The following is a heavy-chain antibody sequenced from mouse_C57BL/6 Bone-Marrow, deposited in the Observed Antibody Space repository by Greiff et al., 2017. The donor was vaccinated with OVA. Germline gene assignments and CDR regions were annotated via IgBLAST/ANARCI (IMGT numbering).Heavy chain of an antibody. D-gene: IGHD1-1*01. V-gene: IGHV14-4*01. CDR1: GFNIKDDY. Sequence: VQLQQSGAELVRPGASVKLSCTASGFNIKDDYMHWVKQRPGQGLEWIGWIDPENGDTEYASKFQGKATIPADTSSNTAYLQLSSLTSEDTAVYYCISFITTVVVHWYFDVWGTGTTVTVSS. CDR3: ISFITTVVVHWYFDV. J-gene: IGHJ1*03. CDR2: IDPENGDT.